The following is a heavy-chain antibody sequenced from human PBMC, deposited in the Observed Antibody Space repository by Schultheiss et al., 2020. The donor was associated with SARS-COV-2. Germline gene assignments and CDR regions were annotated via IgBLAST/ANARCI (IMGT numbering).Heavy chain of an antibody. V-gene: IGHV3-48*01. Sequence: GGSLRLSCAASGFTFSSYSMNWVRQAPGKGLEWVSYISSSSSTIYYADSVKGRFTISRDNSKNTLYLQMNSLRAEDTAVYYCARDHRFLEWLFLYWGQGTLVTVSS. CDR2: ISSSSSTI. CDR1: GFTFSSYS. D-gene: IGHD3-3*01. CDR3: ARDHRFLEWLFLY. J-gene: IGHJ4*02.